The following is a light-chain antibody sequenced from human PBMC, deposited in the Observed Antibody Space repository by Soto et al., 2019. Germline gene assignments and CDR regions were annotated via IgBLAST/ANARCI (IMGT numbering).Light chain of an antibody. CDR2: KAS. Sequence: DIQMTQSPSPLSASVGDRVTITCRASQSISTWLAWYQQKPGKAPKLLIYKASSLEGGVPSRFSGSGSGTEFNITISSLQPDDFATYYCQQYKTYPLTFGGGTKVDIK. CDR3: QQYKTYPLT. CDR1: QSISTW. J-gene: IGKJ4*01. V-gene: IGKV1-5*03.